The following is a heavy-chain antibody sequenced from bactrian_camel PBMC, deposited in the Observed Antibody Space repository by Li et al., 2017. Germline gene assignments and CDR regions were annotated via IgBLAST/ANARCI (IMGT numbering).Heavy chain of an antibody. J-gene: IGHJ4*01. Sequence: HVQLVESGGGSVQAGGSLRLSCATSSYNHGSNLGWFRQAPGKEREGVATLDRDGRASCADSVKGRFTISRDNAKNILYLEMNSLKPEDTGVYYCTALKLDGPGTCWDRQRDYENNYWARGPRSPSP. V-gene: IGHV3S53*01. CDR1: SYNHGSN. D-gene: IGHD2*01. CDR2: LDRDGRA.